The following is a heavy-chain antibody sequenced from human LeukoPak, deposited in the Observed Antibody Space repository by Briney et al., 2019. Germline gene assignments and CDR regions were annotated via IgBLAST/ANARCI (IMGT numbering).Heavy chain of an antibody. D-gene: IGHD4-17*01. Sequence: ASVKVSCKASGGTFISYAISWVRQAPGQGLEWMGRIIPIFGTANYAQKFQGRVTITADKSTSTAYMELSSLRSEDTAVYYCARDRGYGDSPGGGYWGQGTLVTVSS. CDR1: GGTFISYA. CDR2: IIPIFGTA. V-gene: IGHV1-69*06. J-gene: IGHJ4*02. CDR3: ARDRGYGDSPGGGY.